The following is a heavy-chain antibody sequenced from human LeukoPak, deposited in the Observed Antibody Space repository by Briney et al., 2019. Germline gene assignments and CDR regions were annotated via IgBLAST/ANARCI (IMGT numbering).Heavy chain of an antibody. D-gene: IGHD5-12*01. Sequence: SETLSLTCTVSGGSISSYYWSWIRQAPGKGLEWIGYINYRGRTNYNPSLKSRLTISVDTSKNQFSLKLSSVTAADTAVHYCAASGYSAYRGDYWGHGTLVTVSA. CDR1: GGSISSYY. CDR2: INYRGRT. CDR3: AASGYSAYRGDY. J-gene: IGHJ4*01. V-gene: IGHV4-59*01.